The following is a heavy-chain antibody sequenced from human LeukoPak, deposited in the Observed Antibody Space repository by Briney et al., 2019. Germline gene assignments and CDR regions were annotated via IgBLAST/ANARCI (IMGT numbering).Heavy chain of an antibody. J-gene: IGHJ6*02. Sequence: SVKVSCKASGGTFSSYAISWVRQAPGQGLEWMGGVIPIFGTANYAQKFQGRVTITADESTSTAYMELSSLRSEDTAVYYCARDHRSYCSGGSCYRYYYYGMDVWGQGTTVTVSS. D-gene: IGHD2-15*01. CDR2: VIPIFGTA. CDR1: GGTFSSYA. CDR3: ARDHRSYCSGGSCYRYYYYGMDV. V-gene: IGHV1-69*13.